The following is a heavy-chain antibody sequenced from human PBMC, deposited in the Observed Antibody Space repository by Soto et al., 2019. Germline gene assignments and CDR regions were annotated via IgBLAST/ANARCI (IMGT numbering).Heavy chain of an antibody. Sequence: EVQLLESGGGLVQPGGSLRLSCAASGFTFSSYAMSWVRQAPGKGLEWVSAISGSGGSTYYADSVKGRFTISRDNSKNTLYLQMNSLRAEDTAVYYCAQSRRRYCSSTSCYRVGMDVWGKGTTVTVSS. CDR2: ISGSGGST. CDR1: GFTFSSYA. V-gene: IGHV3-23*01. J-gene: IGHJ6*04. D-gene: IGHD2-2*01. CDR3: AQSRRRYCSSTSCYRVGMDV.